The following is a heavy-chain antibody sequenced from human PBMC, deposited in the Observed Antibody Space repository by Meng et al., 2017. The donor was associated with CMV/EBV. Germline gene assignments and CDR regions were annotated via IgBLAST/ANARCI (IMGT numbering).Heavy chain of an antibody. Sequence: GVLKISCAASGFTFSSYSMNWVRQAPGKGLEWVSYISSSSSTIYYADSVKGRFTISRDNAKNSLYLQMNSLRAEDTAVYYCARGVVVVPAAIPNVVHSHFDYWGQGTLVTVSS. CDR1: GFTFSSYS. CDR2: ISSSSSTI. V-gene: IGHV3-48*04. J-gene: IGHJ4*02. D-gene: IGHD2-2*01. CDR3: ARGVVVVPAAIPNVVHSHFDY.